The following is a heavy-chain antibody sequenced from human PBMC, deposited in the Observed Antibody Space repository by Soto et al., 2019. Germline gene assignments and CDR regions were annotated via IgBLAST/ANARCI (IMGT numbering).Heavy chain of an antibody. J-gene: IGHJ5*02. CDR2: VSGSGADK. CDR3: AKAAPTVTTFWDL. Sequence: PGGSLRLSCEGSGYPFARDAMSWVRQVPGKGLQWVASVSGSGADKHHSDSVRGRFTISRDNSKNTLFLQLNSLRAEDTAVYYCAKAAPTVTTFWDLWGQGTMVTVYS. D-gene: IGHD4-17*01. V-gene: IGHV3-23*01. CDR1: GYPFARDA.